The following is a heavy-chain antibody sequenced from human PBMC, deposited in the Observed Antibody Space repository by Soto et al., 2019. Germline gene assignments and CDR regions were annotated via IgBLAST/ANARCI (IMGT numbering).Heavy chain of an antibody. J-gene: IGHJ6*02. D-gene: IGHD2-15*01. CDR2: ISRSGDIT. CDR3: AKGGFWVHYGMDV. V-gene: IGHV3-23*01. Sequence: EVQLLESGGALAQPGVSLRLSCAASGSTFSAFCMNWVRQAPGKGLEWVSAISRSGDITYYADSVKGRFTISRDNSKNTLYLEMNSLTGDDTAVYYCAKGGFWVHYGMDVWGQGTTVIVSS. CDR1: GSTFSAFC.